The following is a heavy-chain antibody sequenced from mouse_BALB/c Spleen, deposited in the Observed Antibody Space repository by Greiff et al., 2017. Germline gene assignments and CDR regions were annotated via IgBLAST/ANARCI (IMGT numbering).Heavy chain of an antibody. V-gene: IGHV1-5*01. Sequence: VTLKESGTVLARPGASVKMSCKASGYTFTSYWMHWVKQRPGQGLEWIGAIYPGNSDTSYNQKFKGKAKLTAVTSTSTAYMELSSLTNEDSAVYYCTRSGGDGWYFDVWGAGTTVTVSS. J-gene: IGHJ1*01. D-gene: IGHD3-2*02. CDR2: IYPGNSDT. CDR1: GYTFTSYW. CDR3: TRSGGDGWYFDV.